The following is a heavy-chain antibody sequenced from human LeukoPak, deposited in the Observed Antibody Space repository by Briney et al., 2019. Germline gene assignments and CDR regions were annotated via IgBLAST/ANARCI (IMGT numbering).Heavy chain of an antibody. Sequence: ASVKVSCKASGYTFTSYAMNWVRQAPGQGLEWMGWINTNTGNPTYAQGFTGRFVFSLDTSVSTAYLQISSLKAEDTAVYYCARDSHDYGDYVVYFDYWGQGTLVTVSS. CDR1: GYTFTSYA. V-gene: IGHV7-4-1*02. J-gene: IGHJ4*02. D-gene: IGHD4-17*01. CDR2: INTNTGNP. CDR3: ARDSHDYGDYVVYFDY.